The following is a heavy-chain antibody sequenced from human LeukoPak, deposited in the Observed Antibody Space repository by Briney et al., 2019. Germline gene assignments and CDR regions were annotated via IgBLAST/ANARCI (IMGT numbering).Heavy chain of an antibody. CDR3: ARGFQYGSGSYPYSL. CDR2: ISSRGDST. CDR1: GFTFSNYA. D-gene: IGHD3-10*01. Sequence: GGSLRLSCAASGFTFSNYAMSWVRQVPGRGLEWVSTISSRGDSTYDADSVKGRFTISRDIYKNTLHLQMNSLRAEDTAVYYCARGFQYGSGSYPYSLWGQGTLVTVSS. V-gene: IGHV3-23*01. J-gene: IGHJ4*02.